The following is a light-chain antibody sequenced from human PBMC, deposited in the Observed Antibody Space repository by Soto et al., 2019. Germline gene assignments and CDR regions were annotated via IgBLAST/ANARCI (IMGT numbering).Light chain of an antibody. V-gene: IGLV1-44*01. CDR1: STNIGSYS. CDR3: AARDDVLSVHVV. CDR2: NSN. Sequence: QSVLTQPPSASGTPGQRVTISCSGSSTNIGSYSVNSYQQLPRTAPTLLIYNSNHRPSGVPVRFSGSESSTSASLAISGLQSEDEADYYCAARDDVLSVHVVFGGGTKLTVL. J-gene: IGLJ2*01.